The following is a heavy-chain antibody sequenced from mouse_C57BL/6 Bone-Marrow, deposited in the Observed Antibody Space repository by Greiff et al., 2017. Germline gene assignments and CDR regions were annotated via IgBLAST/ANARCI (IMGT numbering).Heavy chain of an antibody. Sequence: QVQLKESGAELVKPGASVKISCKASGYAFSSYWMNWVKQRPGKGLEWIGQIYPGDGDTNYNGKFKGKATLTADKSSSTAYMQLSSLTSEDSAVYFCARSNDGYYPFAYWGQGTLVTVSA. CDR2: IYPGDGDT. V-gene: IGHV1-80*01. CDR3: ARSNDGYYPFAY. D-gene: IGHD2-3*01. J-gene: IGHJ3*01. CDR1: GYAFSSYW.